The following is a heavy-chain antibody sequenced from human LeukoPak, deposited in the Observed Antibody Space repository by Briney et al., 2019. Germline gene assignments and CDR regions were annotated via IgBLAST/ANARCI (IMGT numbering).Heavy chain of an antibody. CDR2: IKYDGDEE. J-gene: IGHJ4*02. V-gene: IGHV3-7*01. D-gene: IGHD6-13*01. Sequence: GGSLRLSCVVSRFTFSNYWMSWVRQAPGKGLEWVANIKYDGDEEYYVDSVKGRFTISRDNAKNSLYLQLNSLRVEDTAVYYCKSGGAAPGSFDNWGQGTLVTVSP. CDR1: RFTFSNYW. CDR3: KSGGAAPGSFDN.